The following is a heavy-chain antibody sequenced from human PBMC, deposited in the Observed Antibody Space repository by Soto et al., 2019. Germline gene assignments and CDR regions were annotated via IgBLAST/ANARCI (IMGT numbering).Heavy chain of an antibody. CDR1: GFSLSTRGVG. V-gene: IGHV2-5*02. CDR2: IYWDDDK. Sequence: QITLKESGPTLVKPTQTLTLTCTFSGFSLSTRGVGVGWIRQPPGKALEWLAIIYWDDDKRYSPSLKSRLTITKDPSKNQVVLTIANMGPVDNAKYSCAHKGGGDRILDYWGQGTLVTVSS. J-gene: IGHJ4*02. CDR3: AHKGGGDRILDY. D-gene: IGHD3-16*01.